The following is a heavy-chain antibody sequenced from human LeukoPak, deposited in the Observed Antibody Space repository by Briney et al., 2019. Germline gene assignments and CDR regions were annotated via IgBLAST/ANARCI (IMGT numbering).Heavy chain of an antibody. J-gene: IGHJ5*02. CDR2: ISSSSSYT. D-gene: IGHD3-10*01. CDR3: ARDRGKGLNWFDP. V-gene: IGHV3-11*06. Sequence: GGSLRLSCAASGFTLSDYYMSWIRQAPGKGLGWVSYISSSSSYTNYADSVKGRFTISRDNAKNSLYLQMNSLRAEDTAVYYCARDRGKGLNWFDPWGQGTLVTVSS. CDR1: GFTLSDYY.